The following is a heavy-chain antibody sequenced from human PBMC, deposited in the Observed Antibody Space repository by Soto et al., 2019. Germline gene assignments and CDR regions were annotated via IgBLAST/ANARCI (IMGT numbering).Heavy chain of an antibody. Sequence: GQGLEWMGWINPNSGGTNYAQKFQGRVTMTRDTSISTAYMELSSLRSDDTAVYYCARDGRGSYLDYWGQGTLVTVSS. CDR2: INPNSGGT. V-gene: IGHV1-2*02. J-gene: IGHJ4*02. CDR3: ARDGRGSYLDY. D-gene: IGHD1-26*01.